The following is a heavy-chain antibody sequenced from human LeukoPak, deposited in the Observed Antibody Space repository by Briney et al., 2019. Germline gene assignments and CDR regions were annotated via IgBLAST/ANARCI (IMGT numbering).Heavy chain of an antibody. CDR2: ISSSGSTI. D-gene: IGHD3-22*01. Sequence: PGRSLRLSCAASEFTFSSYEMNWVRQAPGKGLEWVSYISSSGSTIYYADSVKGRFTVSRDNAKKSLYLQMNSLRAEDTAIYYCATYYYDSSAQRGDDAFDIWGQGTMVTVSS. CDR3: ATYYYDSSAQRGDDAFDI. CDR1: EFTFSSYE. J-gene: IGHJ3*02. V-gene: IGHV3-48*03.